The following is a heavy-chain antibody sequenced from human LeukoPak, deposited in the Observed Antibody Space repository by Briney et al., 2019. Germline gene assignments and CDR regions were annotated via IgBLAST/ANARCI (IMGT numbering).Heavy chain of an antibody. J-gene: IGHJ4*02. CDR2: INSDGSST. D-gene: IGHD2-2*03. CDR1: GFTFSSYW. V-gene: IGHV3-74*01. CDR3: APRRGGYCSSTSCYAAGGFDY. Sequence: GGSLRLSCAASGFTFSSYWMHWVRQAPGKGLVWVSRINSDGSSTSYADSVKGRFTISRDNAKNTLYLQMNSLRAEDTAVYYCAPRRGGYCSSTSCYAAGGFDYWGQGTLVTVSS.